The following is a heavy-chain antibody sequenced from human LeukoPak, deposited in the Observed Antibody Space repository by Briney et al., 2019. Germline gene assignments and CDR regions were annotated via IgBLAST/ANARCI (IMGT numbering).Heavy chain of an antibody. CDR1: GFTFSDAW. CDR2: IRTEGDGGTT. Sequence: KPGGSLRLPCGASGFTFSDAWMNWVRQAPGKGLEWVGRIRTEGDGGTTDYAAPVKGRFIISRDDSQNTLYLQMTNLKTEDTAVYYCATQGYQAYFDYWGQGILVTVSS. J-gene: IGHJ4*02. CDR3: ATQGYQAYFDY. D-gene: IGHD6-13*01. V-gene: IGHV3-15*01.